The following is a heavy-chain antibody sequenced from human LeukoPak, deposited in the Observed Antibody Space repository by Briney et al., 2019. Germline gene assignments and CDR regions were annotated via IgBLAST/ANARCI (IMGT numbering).Heavy chain of an antibody. CDR2: VDYSGNT. D-gene: IGHD5-24*01. J-gene: IGHJ4*02. Sequence: SETLSLTCTVSDGPMRLYNWNWTRQPPGKGLEWIACVDYSGNTDHNPSFESRVTISIDTSKNLFSRMLTAVTAADTAVYYCARDRFATTTWDSTFDYWGQGILVTVSS. V-gene: IGHV4-59*01. CDR3: ARDRFATTTWDSTFDY. CDR1: DGPMRLYN.